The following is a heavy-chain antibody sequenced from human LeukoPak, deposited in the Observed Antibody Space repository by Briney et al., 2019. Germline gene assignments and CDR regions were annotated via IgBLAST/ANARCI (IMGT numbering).Heavy chain of an antibody. CDR3: ARGFTITFGGVIVISYYFDY. J-gene: IGHJ4*02. D-gene: IGHD3-16*02. Sequence: PSETLSLTCAVYGGSFSGYYWSWIRQPPGKGLEWIGEINHSGSTNYNPSLKSRVTISVDTSKNQFSLKLSSVTAADTAVYYCARGFTITFGGVIVISYYFDYWGQGTQVTVSS. CDR1: GGSFSGYY. CDR2: INHSGST. V-gene: IGHV4-34*01.